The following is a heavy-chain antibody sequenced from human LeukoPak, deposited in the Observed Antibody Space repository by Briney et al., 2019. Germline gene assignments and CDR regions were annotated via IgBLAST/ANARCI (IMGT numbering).Heavy chain of an antibody. V-gene: IGHV4-4*02. J-gene: IGHJ3*02. D-gene: IGHD3-22*01. CDR2: IYHSGST. Sequence: PSETLSLTCAVSGGSFSSSSWWSWVRQPPGKGLEWIGEIYHSGSTNYSPSLKSRVTISVDTSKNQFSLKLSSVTAADTAVYYCARRSSGYRNDAFDIWGQGTMVTVSS. CDR3: ARRSSGYRNDAFDI. CDR1: GGSFSSSSW.